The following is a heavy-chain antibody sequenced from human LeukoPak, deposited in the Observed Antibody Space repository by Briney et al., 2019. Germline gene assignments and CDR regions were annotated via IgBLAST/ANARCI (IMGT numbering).Heavy chain of an antibody. J-gene: IGHJ6*02. Sequence: GGSLRLSCAASGFTFSSYWMHWVRQAPGKGLVWVSRINSDGSSTSYADSAKGRFTISRDNAKNTLYLQMNSLRAEDTAVYYCARDTAMANYYYYAMDDWGQGTTVTVSS. CDR2: INSDGSST. D-gene: IGHD5-18*01. CDR3: ARDTAMANYYYYAMDD. CDR1: GFTFSSYW. V-gene: IGHV3-74*01.